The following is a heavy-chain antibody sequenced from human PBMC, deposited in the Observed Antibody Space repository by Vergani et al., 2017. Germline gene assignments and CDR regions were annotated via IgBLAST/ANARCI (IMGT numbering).Heavy chain of an antibody. CDR1: GGSISSYY. V-gene: IGHV4-59*08. CDR3: ARHRSDDYVWWSYRYRVDAFDI. J-gene: IGHJ3*02. CDR2: IYYSGST. D-gene: IGHD3-16*02. Sequence: QVQLQESGPGLVKPSETLSLTCTVSGGSISSYYWSWIRPPPGKGLEWIGYIYYSGSTNYNPSLQSRVTISGDTSKNQFSLKLGSVTAADTAVYYCARHRSDDYVWWSYRYRVDAFDIWGGGTMVTVSA.